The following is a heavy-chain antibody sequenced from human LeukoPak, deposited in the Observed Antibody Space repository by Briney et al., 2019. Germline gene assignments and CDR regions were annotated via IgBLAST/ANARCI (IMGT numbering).Heavy chain of an antibody. D-gene: IGHD3-22*01. V-gene: IGHV3-23*01. CDR2: ISGSGGST. CDR3: AKGVNYYDSSGYLRMAPHDAFDI. CDR1: GFTFSSYA. Sequence: PGGPLRLSCAASGFTFSSYAMSWVRQAPGKGLEWVSAISGSGGSTYYADSVKGRFTISRDNSKNTLYLQMNSLRAEDTAVYYCAKGVNYYDSSGYLRMAPHDAFDIWGQGTMVTVSS. J-gene: IGHJ3*02.